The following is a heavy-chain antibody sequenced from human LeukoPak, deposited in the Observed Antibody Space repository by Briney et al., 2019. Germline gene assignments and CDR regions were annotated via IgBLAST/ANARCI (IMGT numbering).Heavy chain of an antibody. CDR2: IIPVLSVA. Sequence: SVKASCKASGYSFTNYGISWVRQAPGQGLEWMGRIIPVLSVANYAQRFRGRVTFTADNSTNTAFMELSSLTSGDTAVYYCARDQDDFLKTWGQGTLVTVSS. CDR1: GYSFTNYG. CDR3: ARDQDDFLKT. D-gene: IGHD3-3*01. V-gene: IGHV1-69*04. J-gene: IGHJ5*02.